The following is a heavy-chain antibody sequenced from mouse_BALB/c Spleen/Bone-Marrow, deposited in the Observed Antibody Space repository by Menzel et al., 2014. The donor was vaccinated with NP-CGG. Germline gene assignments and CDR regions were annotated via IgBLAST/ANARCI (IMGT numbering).Heavy chain of an antibody. J-gene: IGHJ2*01. CDR3: ARDHGSSYGGVDY. CDR1: GYAFSSSW. CDR2: IYPGDGDT. D-gene: IGHD1-1*01. Sequence: QVQLQQSGPELVKPGASVKISCKASGYAFSSSWMNWVKQRPGRGLEWIGRIYPGDGDTNYNGKFKGKATLTADKSSSTAYMQLSSLTSVDSAVCFCARDHGSSYGGVDYWGQGTTLTVSS. V-gene: IGHV1-82*01.